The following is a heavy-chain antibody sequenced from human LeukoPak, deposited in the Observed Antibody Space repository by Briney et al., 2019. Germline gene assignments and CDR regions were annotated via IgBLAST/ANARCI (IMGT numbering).Heavy chain of an antibody. V-gene: IGHV3-23*01. J-gene: IGHJ4*02. CDR2: ISGSGGST. CDR3: AKDAANIRYYFDY. CDR1: GFTFSSYA. D-gene: IGHD4/OR15-4a*01. Sequence: PGGSLRLSCAASGFTFSSYAMSWVPQAPGKGLERVSAISGSGGSTYYADSVKGRFTISRDNSKNTLYLQMNSLRAEDTAVYYCAKDAANIRYYFDYWGQGTLVTVSS.